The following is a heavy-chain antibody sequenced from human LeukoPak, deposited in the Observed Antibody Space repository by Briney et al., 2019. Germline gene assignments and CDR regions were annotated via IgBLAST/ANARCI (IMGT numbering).Heavy chain of an antibody. D-gene: IGHD3-3*01. CDR1: GGSISSSSYY. V-gene: IGHV4-39*01. J-gene: IGHJ3*02. CDR2: IYYSGST. Sequence: SETLSLTCTVSGGSISSSSYYWGWIRQPPGKGLEWIGSIYYSGSTYYNPSLKSRVTISVDTSKNQFSLKLSSVTAADTAVYYCARCYYDFWSGNRRCAFDIWGQGTMVTVSS. CDR3: ARCYYDFWSGNRRCAFDI.